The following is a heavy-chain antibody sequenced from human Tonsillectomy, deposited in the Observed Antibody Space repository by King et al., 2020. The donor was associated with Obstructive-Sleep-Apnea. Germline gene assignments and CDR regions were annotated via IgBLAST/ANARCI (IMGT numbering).Heavy chain of an antibody. CDR3: ARERGYSVRGDY. CDR2: MNPNSGNT. Sequence: QLVQSGAEVKKPGTSVKVSCKASGYTFTSYDINWVRQATGQGLEWMGWMNPNSGNTGDAQKFQGGVTMTRNTSIGTAYIELSSLGSEGTAVHYCARERGYSVRGDYWGQGTLVTVSS. V-gene: IGHV1-8*01. J-gene: IGHJ4*02. D-gene: IGHD3-22*01. CDR1: GYTFTSYD.